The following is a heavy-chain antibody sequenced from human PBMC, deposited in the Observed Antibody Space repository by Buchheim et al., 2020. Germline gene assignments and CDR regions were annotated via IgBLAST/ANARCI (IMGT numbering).Heavy chain of an antibody. CDR1: GFTFSSYG. Sequence: QVQLVESGGGVVQPGRSLRLSCAASGFTFSSYGMHWVRQAPGQGLEWVAVISYDGSNKYYADSVKGRFTISRDTSTHTLYLQMNSLRAEDTAVYYCAKDSSSSDDYWGQGTL. J-gene: IGHJ4*02. CDR3: AKDSSSSDDY. V-gene: IGHV3-30*18. D-gene: IGHD6-6*01. CDR2: ISYDGSNK.